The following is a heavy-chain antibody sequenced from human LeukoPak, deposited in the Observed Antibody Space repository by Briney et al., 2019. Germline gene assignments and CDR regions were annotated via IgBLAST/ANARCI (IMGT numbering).Heavy chain of an antibody. J-gene: IGHJ3*02. Sequence: GGSLRLSCAASGFTFSSYWMHWVRQASGKGLVWVSRINSDGSSTSYADSVKGRFTISRDNAKNTLYLQMNSLRADETAVYFCARFIASPGPDAFDIWGQGTLVTVSS. CDR2: INSDGSST. V-gene: IGHV3-74*01. CDR3: ARFIASPGPDAFDI. CDR1: GFTFSSYW. D-gene: IGHD6-13*01.